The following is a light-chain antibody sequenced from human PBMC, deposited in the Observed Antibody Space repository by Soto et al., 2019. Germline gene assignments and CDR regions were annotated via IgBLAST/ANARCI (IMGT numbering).Light chain of an antibody. J-gene: IGLJ3*02. CDR3: ALYMGNGIWV. CDR2: TTT. V-gene: IGLV8-61*01. Sequence: QTVVTQEPSFSVSPGRTVTLTCGLSSGSVSTSYYPSWYQKTPGQAPRTLIYTTTTRSSGVPDRFSGSILGNKAALTITGAQADDESDYYCALYMGNGIWVFGGGTKLTVL. CDR1: SGSVSTSYY.